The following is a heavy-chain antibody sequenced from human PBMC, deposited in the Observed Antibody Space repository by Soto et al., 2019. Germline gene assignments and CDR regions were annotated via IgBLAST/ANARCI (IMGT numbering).Heavy chain of an antibody. CDR1: GGSFSDYY. D-gene: IGHD6-6*01. J-gene: IGHJ4*02. CDR3: ARTSRFDY. CDR2: INHSGST. Sequence: SETLSLTCAVYGGSFSDYYWSWIRQPPGKGLEWIGEINHSGSTNYNPSLKSRVTISVDTSKNQFSLKLSSVTAADTAVYYCARTSRFDYWGQGTLVTVSS. V-gene: IGHV4-34*01.